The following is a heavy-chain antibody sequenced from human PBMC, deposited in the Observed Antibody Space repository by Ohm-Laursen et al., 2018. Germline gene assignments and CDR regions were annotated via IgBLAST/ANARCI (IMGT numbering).Heavy chain of an antibody. CDR3: VRDPGTNRHDWYFDL. CDR1: GITFSDCW. CDR2: ISGDGSVT. Sequence: SLRLSCAASGITFSDCWINWVRQASGEGLVWVSRISGDGSVTSCADSVKGRFTISRDNANKMVYLQMNSLRAEDAALYYCVRDPGTNRHDWYFDLWGRGTLLTVSS. J-gene: IGHJ2*01. D-gene: IGHD1-14*01. V-gene: IGHV3-74*01.